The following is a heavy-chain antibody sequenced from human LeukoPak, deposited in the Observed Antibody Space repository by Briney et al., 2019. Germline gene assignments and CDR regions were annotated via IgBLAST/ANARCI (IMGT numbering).Heavy chain of an antibody. Sequence: PGASLRLSCAASGFTFSSYSMNWVRQAPGKGLEWVSSISSSSSYIYYADSVKGRFTISRDNAKNSLYLQMNSLRAEDTAVYYCAGGGRGTTAFDIWGQGTMVTVSS. CDR3: AGGGRGTTAFDI. V-gene: IGHV3-21*01. CDR2: ISSSSSYI. CDR1: GFTFSSYS. D-gene: IGHD4-17*01. J-gene: IGHJ3*02.